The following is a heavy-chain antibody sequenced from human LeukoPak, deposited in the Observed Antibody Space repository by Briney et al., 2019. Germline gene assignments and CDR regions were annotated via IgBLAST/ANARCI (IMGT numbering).Heavy chain of an antibody. Sequence: ASVKVSCKASGYTFTSYGISWVRQAPGQGLERMGWISAYNGNTNYAQKLQGRVAMTTDTSTGTAYMELRSLRSDDTAVYYCARDGGCSSTSCPIDYWGQGTLVTVSS. CDR1: GYTFTSYG. D-gene: IGHD2-2*01. J-gene: IGHJ4*02. CDR3: ARDGGCSSTSCPIDY. V-gene: IGHV1-18*01. CDR2: ISAYNGNT.